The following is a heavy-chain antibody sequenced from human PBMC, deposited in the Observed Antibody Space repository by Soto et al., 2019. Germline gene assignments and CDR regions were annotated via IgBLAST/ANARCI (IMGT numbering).Heavy chain of an antibody. J-gene: IGHJ6*02. Sequence: PGGSLRLSCAASGFTFSSYDMHWVSQATGKGLEWVSAIGTAGDTYYPGSVKGRFTISRDDSKNTLYLQMNSLKTEDTAVYYCNTGTRGLQSPPYYYYGMDVWGQGTTVTVSS. V-gene: IGHV3-13*01. CDR2: IGTAGDT. CDR1: GFTFSSYD. CDR3: NTGTRGLQSPPYYYYGMDV. D-gene: IGHD4-4*01.